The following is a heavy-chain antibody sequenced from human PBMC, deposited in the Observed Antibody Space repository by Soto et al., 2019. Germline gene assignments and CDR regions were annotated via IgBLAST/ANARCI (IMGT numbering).Heavy chain of an antibody. CDR2: ISYDGSNK. CDR1: GFTFSSYG. CDR3: ARGDCSSWYGMEV. Sequence: QVQLVESGGGVVQPGRSLRLSCAASGFTFSSYGMHWVRQAPGKGLEWVAVISYDGSNKYYADSVKGRFTISRDNSKNTLYLQMNSLIAEDRAVYYCARGDCSSWYGMEVWGQGSTVTVSS. V-gene: IGHV3-30*03. J-gene: IGHJ6*02. D-gene: IGHD6-13*01.